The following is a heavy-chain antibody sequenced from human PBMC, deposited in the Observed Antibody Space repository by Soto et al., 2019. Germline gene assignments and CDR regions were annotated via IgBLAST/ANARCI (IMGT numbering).Heavy chain of an antibody. V-gene: IGHV1-18*01. CDR1: GDTFTSYC. D-gene: IGHD4-17*01. Sequence: GASVKVSCKASGDTFTSYCISWVRQAPGQGLEWMGWISAYNGNTNYAQKLQGRVTMTTDTSTSTAYMELRSLRSDDTAVYYCARSMTTATTTHFDYWGQGTLVTVSS. CDR3: ARSMTTATTTHFDY. CDR2: ISAYNGNT. J-gene: IGHJ4*02.